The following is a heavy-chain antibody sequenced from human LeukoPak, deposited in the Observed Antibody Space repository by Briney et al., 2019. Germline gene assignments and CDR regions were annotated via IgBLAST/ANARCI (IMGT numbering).Heavy chain of an antibody. CDR3: ASSFAAISSAFDY. J-gene: IGHJ4*02. D-gene: IGHD2-2*02. V-gene: IGHV1-69*05. Sequence: VASVKVSCKASGGTFSSYTVSWVRQAPGQGLEWMGGIIPIFATTNYAQKFQGRVTIITDEFTSTAYMELSSLRSEDTAVYYCASSFAAISSAFDYWGQGTLVTVSS. CDR1: GGTFSSYT. CDR2: IIPIFATT.